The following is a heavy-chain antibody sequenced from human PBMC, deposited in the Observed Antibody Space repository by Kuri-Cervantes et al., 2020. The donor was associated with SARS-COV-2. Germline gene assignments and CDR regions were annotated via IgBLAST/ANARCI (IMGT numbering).Heavy chain of an antibody. CDR3: TTLIDY. CDR2: ISPSGTTK. CDR1: GFIFSDYY. J-gene: IGHJ4*02. V-gene: IGHV3-11*01. Sequence: GESLKISCTASGFIFSDYYMTWIRQAPGKGLEWVSNISPSGTTKYYADSVKGRFTISRDNSKNTLYLQMNSLKTEDTAVYYCTTLIDYWGQGALVTVSS.